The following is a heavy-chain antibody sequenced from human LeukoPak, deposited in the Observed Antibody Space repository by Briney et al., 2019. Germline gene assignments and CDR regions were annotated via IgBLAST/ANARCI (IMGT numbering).Heavy chain of an antibody. CDR2: ISGSGGST. Sequence: GGSLRLSCAASGFTFSGYAMSWVRQAPGKGLEWVSVISGSGGSTYYADSVKGRFTISRDNSKNTLYLQMNSLRAEDTAVYYCAKDRGLLGYCGSTSCYFDYWGQGTLVTVSS. CDR3: AKDRGLLGYCGSTSCYFDY. V-gene: IGHV3-23*01. CDR1: GFTFSGYA. D-gene: IGHD2-2*01. J-gene: IGHJ4*02.